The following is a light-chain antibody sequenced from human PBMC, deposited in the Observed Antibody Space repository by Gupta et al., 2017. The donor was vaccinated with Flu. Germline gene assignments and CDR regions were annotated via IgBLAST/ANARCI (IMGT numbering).Light chain of an antibody. CDR2: GVS. V-gene: IGKV3-20*01. CDR1: QGVTSIF. J-gene: IGKJ2*01. Sequence: EIVLTHSPGTLSLSPGERATLSCRASQGVTSIFVGWFQHKPGQAPRLFISGVSGRATGIPDRFSASGFGTDFTLTINNLEPEDFAVYYCHLYGSSPRYTFGQWTQLEI. CDR3: HLYGSSPRYT.